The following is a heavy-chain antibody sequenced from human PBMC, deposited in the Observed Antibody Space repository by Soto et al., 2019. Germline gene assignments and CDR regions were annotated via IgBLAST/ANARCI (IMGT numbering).Heavy chain of an antibody. Sequence: ASVKVSCKVSGYTLTELSMHWVRQAPGKGLEWMGGFDPEDGETIYAQKFQGRVTMTEDTSTDTAYMELSSLRSGDTAVYYCARGGSAVAGLFYFDYWGQGTLVTVSS. V-gene: IGHV1-24*01. D-gene: IGHD6-19*01. CDR1: GYTLTELS. CDR2: FDPEDGET. J-gene: IGHJ4*02. CDR3: ARGGSAVAGLFYFDY.